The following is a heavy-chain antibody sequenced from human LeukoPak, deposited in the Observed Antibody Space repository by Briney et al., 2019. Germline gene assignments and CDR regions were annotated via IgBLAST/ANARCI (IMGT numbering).Heavy chain of an antibody. J-gene: IGHJ4*02. CDR1: GFTFSSYA. Sequence: QPGGSLRLSCSASGFTFSSYAMHWVRQAPGKGLEYVSAINSNGGTTYYSDSVKGRFTISRDNSKNTLYLQMSSLRAEDTAVYYCVKMGTYYYDSGGSNYWGQGTLVTVSS. CDR3: VKMGTYYYDSGGSNY. CDR2: INSNGGTT. V-gene: IGHV3-64D*09. D-gene: IGHD3-22*01.